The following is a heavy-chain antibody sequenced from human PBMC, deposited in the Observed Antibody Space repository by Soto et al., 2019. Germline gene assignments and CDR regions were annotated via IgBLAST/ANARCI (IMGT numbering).Heavy chain of an antibody. D-gene: IGHD6-19*01. CDR1: GFTFSSYA. J-gene: IGHJ3*02. CDR2: ISGSGGST. Sequence: GGSLRLSCAASGFTFSSYAMSWVRQAPGKGLEWVSAISGSGGSTYYADSVKGRFTISRDNSKNTLYLQMNSLRAEDTAVYYCAKDEGQWLVVYNYFGAFDIWGQGTMGTVSS. V-gene: IGHV3-23*01. CDR3: AKDEGQWLVVYNYFGAFDI.